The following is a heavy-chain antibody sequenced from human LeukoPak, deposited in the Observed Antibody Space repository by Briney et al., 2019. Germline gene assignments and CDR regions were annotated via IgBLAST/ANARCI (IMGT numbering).Heavy chain of an antibody. CDR1: GFTFSNPW. Sequence: PGGSLRLSCAASGFTFSNPWMSWVRQAPGKGLEWVGRIISKTDGGTADYAAPVKDRIITSRDDSKNTLYLQMNSLKNEDTAVYYCTTGTYWGQGTLVTVSS. CDR3: TTGTY. V-gene: IGHV3-15*01. J-gene: IGHJ4*02. CDR2: IISKTDGGTA.